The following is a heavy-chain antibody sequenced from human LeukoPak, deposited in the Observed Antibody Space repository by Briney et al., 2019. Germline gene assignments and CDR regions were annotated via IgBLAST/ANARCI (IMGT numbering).Heavy chain of an antibody. V-gene: IGHV4-38-2*02. CDR1: GYSISSGYY. CDR3: SRDLSYYDSSGFWDY. CDR2: IYHSGST. D-gene: IGHD3-22*01. J-gene: IGHJ4*02. Sequence: SETLSLTCAVSGYSISSGYYWGWIRQPPGKGLEWIGSIYHSGSTYYNPSLKSRVTISVDTSKNQFSLKLSSVTAADTAVYYCSRDLSYYDSSGFWDYWGQGTLVTVSS.